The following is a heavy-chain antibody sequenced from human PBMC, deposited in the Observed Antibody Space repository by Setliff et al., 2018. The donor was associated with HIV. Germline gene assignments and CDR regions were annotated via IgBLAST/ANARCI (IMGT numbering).Heavy chain of an antibody. J-gene: IGHJ4*02. Sequence: SETLSLTCAVYGGSFSGYSWTWIRQPPGKGLEWIGDINHSGSTNYNPSLKSRVTISVDTSKNQISLKLSSVTAADTAVYYCARGLNYYGSGSYLPLGYWGQGTLVTVSS. V-gene: IGHV4-34*01. CDR2: INHSGST. D-gene: IGHD3-10*01. CDR1: GGSFSGYS. CDR3: ARGLNYYGSGSYLPLGY.